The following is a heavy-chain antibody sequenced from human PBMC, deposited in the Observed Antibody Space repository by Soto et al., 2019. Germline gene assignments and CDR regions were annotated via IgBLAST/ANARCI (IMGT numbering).Heavy chain of an antibody. CDR2: ISGSGGST. CDR3: AKPWIQLWLLFDY. V-gene: IGHV3-23*01. J-gene: IGHJ4*02. CDR1: GFTFSSYA. D-gene: IGHD5-18*01. Sequence: GGSLRLSCEASGFTFSSYAMSWVRQAPGKGLEWVSAISGSGGSTYYADSVKGRFTISRDNSKNTLYLQMNSLRAEDTAVYYCAKPWIQLWLLFDYWGQGTLVTVSS.